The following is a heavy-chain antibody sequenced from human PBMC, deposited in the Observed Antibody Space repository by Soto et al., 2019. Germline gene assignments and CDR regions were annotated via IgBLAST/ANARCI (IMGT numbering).Heavy chain of an antibody. Sequence: QVQLQESGPGLVKPSQTLSLTCSGSGGSISSGGYYWSWIRQPPGKGLDWIGYLYYSANTPYNPSLKGRVSISADTSKNQFSLNLSSVTAADTAIYYCARSGGNSYYYGMDVWGQATTVTVSS. J-gene: IGHJ6*02. CDR1: GGSISSGGYY. CDR2: LYYSANT. D-gene: IGHD3-10*01. CDR3: ARSGGNSYYYGMDV. V-gene: IGHV4-31*02.